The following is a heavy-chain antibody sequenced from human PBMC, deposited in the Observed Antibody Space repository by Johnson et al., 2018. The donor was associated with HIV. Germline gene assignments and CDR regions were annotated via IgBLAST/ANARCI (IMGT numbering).Heavy chain of an antibody. D-gene: IGHD2-21*02. CDR1: GFIFSNYW. J-gene: IGHJ3*02. CDR3: VRDDYAFHI. Sequence: VQLVESGGGVVQPGRSLRLSCAVSGFIFSNYWMEWVRQAPGKGLVWVSRIKSDGSSTTYADSVKGRFIISRDNAKNTLYLEMKSLRVDDTAVYYCVRDDYAFHILGQGTMVTVSS. V-gene: IGHV3-74*01. CDR2: IKSDGSST.